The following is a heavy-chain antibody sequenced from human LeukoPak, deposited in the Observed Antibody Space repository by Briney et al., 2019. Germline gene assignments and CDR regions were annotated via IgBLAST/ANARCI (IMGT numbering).Heavy chain of an antibody. D-gene: IGHD3-10*01. V-gene: IGHV4-4*07. CDR2: GSTSGST. J-gene: IGHJ4*02. CDR1: GASISSYY. CDR3: ARDSYFGSGNYYIDY. Sequence: PSETLSLTCTVSGASISSYYWSWIRQPAGKGLEWIGRGSTSGSTDYNPSLKSRVTMSVETSKNQFSLKLSSVTAADTAVYYCARDSYFGSGNYYIDYWGQGTLVTASS.